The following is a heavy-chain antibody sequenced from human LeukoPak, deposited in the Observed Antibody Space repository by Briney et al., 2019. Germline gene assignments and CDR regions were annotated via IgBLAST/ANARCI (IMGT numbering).Heavy chain of an antibody. V-gene: IGHV4-4*07. CDR2: IYTSGDT. CDR3: ALGIAGPYFDY. D-gene: IGHD7-27*01. Sequence: SETLSLTCTVSGGSISTHFWSWIRQPAGKGLEWIGRIYTSGDTNYNPSLQSRVTMSVDTSKNQFSLKLSSVTAADTAVYYCALGIAGPYFDYWGQGTLVTVSS. J-gene: IGHJ4*02. CDR1: GGSISTHF.